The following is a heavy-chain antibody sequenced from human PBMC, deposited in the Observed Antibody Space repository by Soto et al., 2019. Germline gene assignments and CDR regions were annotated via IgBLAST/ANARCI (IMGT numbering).Heavy chain of an antibody. CDR1: GGTFSSYA. V-gene: IGHV1-69*06. D-gene: IGHD4-4*01. CDR3: ARERHTVTTGPNWFDP. CDR2: IIPIVGTA. Sequence: QVQLVQSGAEVKKPGSSVQFSCQASGGTFSSYAISWVRQAPGQGLEWMGGIIPIVGTANYAQKFQGRVTITADKSTSTAYKELSSLGSEDTGVYYCARERHTVTTGPNWFDPWGQGTLVTVSS. J-gene: IGHJ5*02.